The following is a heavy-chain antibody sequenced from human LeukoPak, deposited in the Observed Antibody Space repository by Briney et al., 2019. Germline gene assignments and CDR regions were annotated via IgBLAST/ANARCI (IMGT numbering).Heavy chain of an antibody. J-gene: IGHJ4*02. CDR1: GGSMNNYY. V-gene: IGHV4-59*08. D-gene: IGHD6-19*01. Sequence: PSETLSLTCTVSGGSMNNYYWSWIRQPPGKGLEWIGYIYYSGSTNYNPSLKSRVTISVDTSKNQFSLKLSSLTAADTAVYYCARHTKNSSGWYYFDYWGQGTLVTVSS. CDR2: IYYSGST. CDR3: ARHTKNSSGWYYFDY.